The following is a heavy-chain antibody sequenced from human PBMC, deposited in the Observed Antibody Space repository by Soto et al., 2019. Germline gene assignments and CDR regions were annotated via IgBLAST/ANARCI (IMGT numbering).Heavy chain of an antibody. CDR1: GFTFSNYG. J-gene: IGHJ4*02. CDR3: AKGGATILDY. V-gene: IGHV3-30*18. CDR2: ISYDGSNT. D-gene: IGHD1-26*01. Sequence: VQLVESGGGVVQPGRSLRLSCAASGFTFSNYGMHWVRQAPGKGLEWVAVISYDGSNTYYADSVKGRFAISRNNSNNTLYLQMNSLRPEDTAVYFCAKGGATILDYWGQGTLVTVSS.